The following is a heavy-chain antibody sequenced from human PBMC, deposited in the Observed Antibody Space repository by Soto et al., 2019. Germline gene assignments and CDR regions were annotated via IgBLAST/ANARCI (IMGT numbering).Heavy chain of an antibody. Sequence: GGSLRLSCAASGFTFSSYEMNWVRQAPGKGLEWVSYISSSGSTIYYADSVKGRFTISRDNAKNSLYLQMNSLRAEDTAVYYCATYYYDSSGYYYWYFDLWGHGTLVTVSS. CDR1: GFTFSSYE. CDR2: ISSSGSTI. V-gene: IGHV3-48*03. J-gene: IGHJ2*01. D-gene: IGHD3-22*01. CDR3: ATYYYDSSGYYYWYFDL.